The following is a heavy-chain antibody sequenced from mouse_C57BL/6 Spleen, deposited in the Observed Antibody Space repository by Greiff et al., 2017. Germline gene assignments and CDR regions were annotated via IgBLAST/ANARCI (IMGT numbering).Heavy chain of an antibody. CDR1: GFTFSSYA. CDR2: ISGGGSYT. J-gene: IGHJ1*03. Sequence: EVQGVESGGGLVKPGGSLKLSCAASGFTFSSYAMSWVRKTPEKRQEWVATISGGGSYTYYPDNVKGRFTISRDNAKNNLYLQMSHLKSEDTAMYYCARSITTVVARYFDVWGTGTTVTVSS. D-gene: IGHD1-1*01. CDR3: ARSITTVVARYFDV. V-gene: IGHV5-4*01.